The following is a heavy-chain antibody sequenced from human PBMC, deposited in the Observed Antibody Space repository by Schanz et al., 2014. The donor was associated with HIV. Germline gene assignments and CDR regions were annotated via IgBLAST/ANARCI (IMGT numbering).Heavy chain of an antibody. D-gene: IGHD1-7*01. V-gene: IGHV1-2*02. CDR1: GGIFSSYG. CDR3: TRNQYQLLPFDY. Sequence: QVQLVQSGAEVKKPGSSVKVSCKASGGIFSSYGISWVRQAPGQGPEWMGYIKPISGDTYYAQKFRGRVTMTRDMSMSTASIELSRLRSDDTAVYFCTRNQYQLLPFDYWGQGTLVGVSS. CDR2: IKPISGDT. J-gene: IGHJ4*02.